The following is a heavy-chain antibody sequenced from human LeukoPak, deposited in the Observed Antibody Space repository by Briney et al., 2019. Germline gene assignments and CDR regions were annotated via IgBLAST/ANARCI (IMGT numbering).Heavy chain of an antibody. V-gene: IGHV4-59*01. CDR2: IHHSGST. CDR1: GGSISSYY. D-gene: IGHD3-22*01. J-gene: IGHJ1*01. Sequence: SETLSLTCTVSGGSISSYYWSWIRQPPGEGLEWIGYIHHSGSTNYSPSLKSRVTISVDTSKNQFSLKLSSVTAADTAVYYCATYSSLNRREFQYWGQGTLLTVSS. CDR3: ATYSSLNRREFQY.